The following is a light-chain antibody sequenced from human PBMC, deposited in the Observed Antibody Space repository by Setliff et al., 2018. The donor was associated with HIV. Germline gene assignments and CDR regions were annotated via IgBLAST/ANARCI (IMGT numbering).Light chain of an antibody. V-gene: IGLV2-14*01. J-gene: IGLJ1*01. CDR1: SSDGGGYNY. CDR3: SSYTIRNTLL. Sequence: QSVLTQPASVSGSPGQSITISCTGTSSDGGGYNYVSWYQQHPGKAPKLIIYEVSNRPSGISNRFSGSKSGNTASLTISGLQPEDEADYYCSSYTIRNTLLFGTGTKVTVL. CDR2: EVS.